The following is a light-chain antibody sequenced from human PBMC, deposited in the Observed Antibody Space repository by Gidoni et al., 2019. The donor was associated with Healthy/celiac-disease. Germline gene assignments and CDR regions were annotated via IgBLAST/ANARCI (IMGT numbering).Light chain of an antibody. CDR1: SSDVGGYNY. CDR2: DVS. Sequence: QSALTPPASVSGSRGQSITISCTGTSSDVGGYNYVSWYQQHPGKVPKLMIYDVSNRPSGVSNRFSGSKSGNTASLTISGLQAEDEADYYCSSYTSSSNHVVFGGGTKLTVL. V-gene: IGLV2-14*03. J-gene: IGLJ2*01. CDR3: SSYTSSSNHVV.